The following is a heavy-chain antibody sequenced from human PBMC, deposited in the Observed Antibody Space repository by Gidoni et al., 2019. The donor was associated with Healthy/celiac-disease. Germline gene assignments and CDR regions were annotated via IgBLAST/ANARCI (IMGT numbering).Heavy chain of an antibody. V-gene: IGHV4-34*01. CDR3: ARRPYGSGSYYHA. Sequence: QVQLQQWGAGLLKPSETLSLTCAVYGGSFSGYYWSWIRQPPGKGLEWIGEINHSGSTNYNPSLKSRVTISVDTSKNQFSLKLSSVTAADTAVYYCARRPYGSGSYYHAWGQGTLVTVSS. J-gene: IGHJ5*02. CDR1: GGSFSGYY. D-gene: IGHD3-10*01. CDR2: INHSGST.